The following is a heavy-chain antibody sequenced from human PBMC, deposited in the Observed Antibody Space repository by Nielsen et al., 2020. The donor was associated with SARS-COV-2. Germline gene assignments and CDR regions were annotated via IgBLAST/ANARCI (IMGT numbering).Heavy chain of an antibody. J-gene: IGHJ4*02. CDR1: GFSFDDNA. CDR3: AKVASSGVDY. CDR2: INWNSYSI. D-gene: IGHD3-22*01. Sequence: SLKISCTASGFSFDDNAMHWVRQAPGKGLEWVSSINWNSYSIGYADSVKDRFIISRDNAKNSLYLQMNSLRGEDTAFYYCAKVASSGVDYWGQGTLVTVSS. V-gene: IGHV3-9*01.